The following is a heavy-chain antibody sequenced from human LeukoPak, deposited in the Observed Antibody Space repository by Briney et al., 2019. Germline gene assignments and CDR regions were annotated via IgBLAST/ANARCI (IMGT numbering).Heavy chain of an antibody. J-gene: IGHJ6*02. CDR3: ARSRNYDFWSARMAV. V-gene: IGHV4-61*01. CDR1: GGSVSSGSYY. CDR2: IYYRGST. Sequence: SETLSLPCTVSGGSVSSGSYYCSWVPQPAGKGLEWLGYIYYRGSTTYNPSLKSRVTISVDPSKNQFALTLSSVTAADTAVYYCARSRNYDFWSARMAVWGQGTTVTVS. D-gene: IGHD3-3*01.